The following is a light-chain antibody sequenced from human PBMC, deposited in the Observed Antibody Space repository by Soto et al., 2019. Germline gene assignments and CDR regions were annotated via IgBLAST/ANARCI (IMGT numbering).Light chain of an antibody. CDR2: DAS. CDR1: QSIGTW. J-gene: IGKJ1*01. V-gene: IGKV1-5*01. Sequence: DIQMTQSPSTLSASVGDRVTITCRASQSIGTWLAWYQQKPGKAPKLLIYDASTLESGVPSRFSGSRSGTDYTLTIASLQPEDFATYYCQQLNGSPWTFGQGTKVEIK. CDR3: QQLNGSPWT.